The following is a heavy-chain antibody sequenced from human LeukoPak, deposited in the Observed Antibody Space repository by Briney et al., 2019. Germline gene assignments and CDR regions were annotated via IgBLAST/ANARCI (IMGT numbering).Heavy chain of an antibody. CDR1: GGSFSGYY. J-gene: IGHJ5*02. V-gene: IGHV4-34*01. CDR3: ARGLVTMIVNWFDP. Sequence: SETLSLTCAVYGGSFSGYYWSWIRQPPGKGLGWIGEINHSGSTNYNPSLKSRVTISVDTSKNQFSLKLSSVTAADTAVYYCARGLVTMIVNWFDPWGQGTLVTVSS. CDR2: INHSGST. D-gene: IGHD3-22*01.